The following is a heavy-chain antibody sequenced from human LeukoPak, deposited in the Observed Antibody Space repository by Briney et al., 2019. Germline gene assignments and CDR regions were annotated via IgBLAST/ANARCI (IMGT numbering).Heavy chain of an antibody. CDR2: INPSGGST. D-gene: IGHD6-13*01. V-gene: IGHV1-46*01. Sequence: GASVKVSCKASGYTFTSYYMHWVRQAPGQGLEYMGIINPSGGSTSYAQKFQGRVTMTRDTSTSTVYMELSSLRSEDTAVYYCARDSTTSIAAAGPSSVDYWGQGTLVTVSS. CDR1: GYTFTSYY. J-gene: IGHJ4*02. CDR3: ARDSTTSIAAAGPSSVDY.